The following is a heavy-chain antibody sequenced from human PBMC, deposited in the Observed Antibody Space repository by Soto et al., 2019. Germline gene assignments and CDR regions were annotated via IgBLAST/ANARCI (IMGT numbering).Heavy chain of an antibody. CDR1: GFTFSSFV. CDR2: ITGNGASI. Sequence: PGGSLRLSCSASGFTFSSFVMHWVRQAPGKGLEYVAAITGNGASIYYADSVKGRFTLSRDNAKNTLSLQMNSLRVEDTAVYYCVEDRDSRSSLYGMDVWGQGTTVTVSS. J-gene: IGHJ6*02. D-gene: IGHD6-6*01. V-gene: IGHV3-64D*06. CDR3: VEDRDSRSSLYGMDV.